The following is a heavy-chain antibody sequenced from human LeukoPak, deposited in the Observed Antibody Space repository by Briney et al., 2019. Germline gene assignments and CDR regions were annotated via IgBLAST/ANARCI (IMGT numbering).Heavy chain of an antibody. D-gene: IGHD2-2*01. Sequence: PMASVKVSCKASGYTFTGYYMHWVRQAPGQGLEWMGWINPNSGGTNYAQKFRGRVTMTRDTSISTAYMELSKLRSDDTAVYYCARERTYQHIAPVFDPWGQGTLVTVSS. V-gene: IGHV1-2*02. CDR3: ARERTYQHIAPVFDP. CDR1: GYTFTGYY. CDR2: INPNSGGT. J-gene: IGHJ5*02.